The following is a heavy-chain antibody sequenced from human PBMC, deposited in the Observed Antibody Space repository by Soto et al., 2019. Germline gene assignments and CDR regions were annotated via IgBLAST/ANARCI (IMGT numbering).Heavy chain of an antibody. CDR3: AKDGSGQWLVY. Sequence: PGGSLRLSCASSGFTFSSYTMNWVRQAPGKGLEWVSGINSGGRTYYADSVKGRFTISRDDSKNTLYLQIISLRAEDTAVYYCAKDGSGQWLVYWGQGTLVTVSS. J-gene: IGHJ4*02. CDR2: INSGGRT. V-gene: IGHV3-23*01. D-gene: IGHD6-19*01. CDR1: GFTFSSYT.